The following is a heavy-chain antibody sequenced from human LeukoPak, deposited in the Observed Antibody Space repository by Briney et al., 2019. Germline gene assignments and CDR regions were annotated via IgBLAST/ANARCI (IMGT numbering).Heavy chain of an antibody. J-gene: IGHJ5*02. V-gene: IGHV1-2*02. CDR1: GYTFTGYY. D-gene: IGHD2-2*01. Sequence: GASVKVSCKASGYTFTGYYMHWVRQAPGQGLEWMGWINLNSGGTNYAQKFQGRVTMTRDTSISTAYMELSRLRSDDTVVYYCARDQLRGYCSSTSCYPRGWFDPWGQGTLVTVSS. CDR3: ARDQLRGYCSSTSCYPRGWFDP. CDR2: INLNSGGT.